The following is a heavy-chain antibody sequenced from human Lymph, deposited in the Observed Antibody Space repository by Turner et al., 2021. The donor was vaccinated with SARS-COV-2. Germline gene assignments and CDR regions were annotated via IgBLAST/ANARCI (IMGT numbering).Heavy chain of an antibody. CDR2: IYYSSST. V-gene: IGHV4-59*02. CDR3: ARGFDY. J-gene: IGHJ4*02. CDR1: GGSVTSVH. Sequence: QVQLQESGPGLVKRWETLSPTCPVPGGSVTSVHWSWIRQPPGKGLEWIGYIYYSSSTNYNPSLKSRVTISVDTSKNQFALKLSAVTAADTAVYYCARGFDYWGQGTLVTVSS.